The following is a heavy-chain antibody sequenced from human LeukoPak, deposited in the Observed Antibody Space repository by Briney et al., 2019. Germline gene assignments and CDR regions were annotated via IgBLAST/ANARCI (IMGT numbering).Heavy chain of an antibody. D-gene: IGHD4-23*01. V-gene: IGHV3-30-3*01. CDR3: ARDGVFAYGGRGYWYFDL. Sequence: GGSLRLSCAASGFTFSSYAMHWVRQAPGKGLEWVAVISYDGSNKYYADSVKGRFTISRDNSKNTLYLQMNSLGAEDTAVYYCARDGVFAYGGRGYWYFDLWGRGTLVTVSS. CDR2: ISYDGSNK. CDR1: GFTFSSYA. J-gene: IGHJ2*01.